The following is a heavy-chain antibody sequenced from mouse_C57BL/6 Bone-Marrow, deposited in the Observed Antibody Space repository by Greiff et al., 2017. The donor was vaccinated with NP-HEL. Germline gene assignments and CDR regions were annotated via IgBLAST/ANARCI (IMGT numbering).Heavy chain of an antibody. CDR1: GFTFTDYY. CDR2: IRNKANGYTT. J-gene: IGHJ2*01. V-gene: IGHV7-3*01. CDR3: ARYYDYDGHYFDY. D-gene: IGHD2-4*01. Sequence: EVKLVESGGGLVQPGGSLSLSCAASGFTFTDYYMSWVRQPPGKALEWLGFIRNKANGYTTEYSASVKCRFTISRDNSQSILYLQMNALRAEDSATYYCARYYDYDGHYFDYWGQGTTLTVSS.